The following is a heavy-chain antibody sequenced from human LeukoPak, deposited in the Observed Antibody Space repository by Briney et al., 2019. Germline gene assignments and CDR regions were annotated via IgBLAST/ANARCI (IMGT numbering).Heavy chain of an antibody. CDR1: GFTFSSYA. CDR3: AKGQAVAGTYYYYGMDV. V-gene: IGHV3-23*01. D-gene: IGHD6-19*01. J-gene: IGHJ6*02. CDR2: ISGSGGST. Sequence: GGSLRLSCAASGFTFSSYAMSWVRQAPGKGLEWVSAISGSGGSTYYADSVKGRFTISGDNSKNTLYLQMNSLRAEDTAVYYCAKGQAVAGTYYYYGMDVWGQGTTVTVSS.